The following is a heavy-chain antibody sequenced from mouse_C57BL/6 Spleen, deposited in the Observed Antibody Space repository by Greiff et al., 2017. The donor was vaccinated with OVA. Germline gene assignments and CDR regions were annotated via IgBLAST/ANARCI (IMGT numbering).Heavy chain of an antibody. CDR1: GFNIKDDY. D-gene: IGHD2-2*01. Sequence: EVQLQQSGAELVRPGASVKLSCTASGFNIKDDYMHWVQQRPEQGLEWIGWIDPENGDTEYASKFQGKATITADTSSNTAYLQLSSLTSEDTAVYYCTTGVTTGYYFDYWGQGTTLTVSS. V-gene: IGHV14-4*01. CDR3: TTGVTTGYYFDY. CDR2: IDPENGDT. J-gene: IGHJ2*01.